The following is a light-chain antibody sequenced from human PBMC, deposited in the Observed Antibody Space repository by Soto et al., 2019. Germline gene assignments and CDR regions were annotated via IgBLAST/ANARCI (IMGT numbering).Light chain of an antibody. J-gene: IGKJ5*01. CDR3: QQSYSTPFT. CDR1: QGIAGS. CDR2: AAS. V-gene: IGKV1-39*01. Sequence: DIQLTQSPSFLSASVGDRVTITCRASQGIAGSLAWYQQKPGKPPKLLIYAASSLQSGVPSRFSGSGSGTDFTLTISSLQPEDFATYYCQQSYSTPFTFGQGTRLEIK.